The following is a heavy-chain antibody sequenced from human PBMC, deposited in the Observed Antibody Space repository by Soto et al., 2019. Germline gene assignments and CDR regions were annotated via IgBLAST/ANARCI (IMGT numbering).Heavy chain of an antibody. CDR2: MNPNSGNT. D-gene: IGHD3-16*02. CDR1: GYTFTSYG. Sequence: ASVKVSCKASGYTFTSYGINWVRQATGQGLEWMGWMNPNSGNTGYAQKIQGRVTMTRNTSISTAYMELSSLRTEDTAVYYCSRGSLELVYDYIWGSYRYTPLGYYMDVWGKGTTVTVSS. CDR3: SRGSLELVYDYIWGSYRYTPLGYYMDV. J-gene: IGHJ6*03. V-gene: IGHV1-8*01.